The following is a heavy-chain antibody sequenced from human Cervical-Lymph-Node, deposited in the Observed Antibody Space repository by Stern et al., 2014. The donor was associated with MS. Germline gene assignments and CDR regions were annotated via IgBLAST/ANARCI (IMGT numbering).Heavy chain of an antibody. CDR2: INTHTGKP. V-gene: IGHV7-4-1*02. Sequence: MQLVESGSELNSPGASVKVSCRTSGYTFSDSAINWVRQVPGQGLEWMGWINTHTGKPTYAQDFTGHFVFSLDTSVSTAYLQITSLRAEDSAIYFCAKEGVEDNDAFDIWGQGTMVTVSP. CDR1: GYTFSDSA. CDR3: AKEGVEDNDAFDI. J-gene: IGHJ3*02. D-gene: IGHD3-3*01.